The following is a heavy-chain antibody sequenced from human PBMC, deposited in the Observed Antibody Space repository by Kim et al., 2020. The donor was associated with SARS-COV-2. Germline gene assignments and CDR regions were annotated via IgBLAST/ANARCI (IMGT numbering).Heavy chain of an antibody. Sequence: SETLSLTCTVSGGSINGYYWSWIRQPPGKGLEWIGYIFYRGSTNYNPSLKSRVTISVDTSKNQFSLNLRSVTAADTAVFYCARVESGRRYFDRWGRGTLVSASS. D-gene: IGHD3-3*01. V-gene: IGHV4-59*01. CDR1: GGSINGYY. CDR3: ARVESGRRYFDR. CDR2: IFYRGST. J-gene: IGHJ2*01.